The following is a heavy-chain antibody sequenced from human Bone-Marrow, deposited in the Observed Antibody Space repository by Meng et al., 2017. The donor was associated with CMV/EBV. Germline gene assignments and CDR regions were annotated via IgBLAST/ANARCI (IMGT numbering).Heavy chain of an antibody. J-gene: IGHJ4*02. Sequence: ESLKISCAASGFTFSSYWMSWIRQPPGKGLEWIGYIHYSGGTNYNPSLKSRVTISVDTSKNQFSLKLSSVTAPDTAVYYCASPPYCGQGTLVTASS. CDR3: ASPPY. CDR2: IHYSGGT. CDR1: GFTFSSYW. V-gene: IGHV4-59*01.